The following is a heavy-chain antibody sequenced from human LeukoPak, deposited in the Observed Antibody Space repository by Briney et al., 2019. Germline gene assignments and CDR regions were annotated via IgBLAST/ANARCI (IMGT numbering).Heavy chain of an antibody. Sequence: GRSLRLSCAASGFTFSSYGMHWVRQAPGKGLEWVAVISYDGSNKYYADSVKGRFTISRDNSKNTLYLQMNSLRAEDTAVYYCAKGITGGEDYWGQGTLVTVSS. J-gene: IGHJ4*02. V-gene: IGHV3-30*18. CDR1: GFTFSSYG. CDR2: ISYDGSNK. D-gene: IGHD1-20*01. CDR3: AKGITGGEDY.